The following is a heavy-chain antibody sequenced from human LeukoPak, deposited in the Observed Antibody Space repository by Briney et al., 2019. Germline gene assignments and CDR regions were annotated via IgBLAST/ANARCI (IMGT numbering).Heavy chain of an antibody. CDR3: ARDYKTGHTDY. V-gene: IGHV3-33*01. Sequence: GGSLRLSCTASGFTFRNFGFHWVRQAPGKGLEWLAVIWSEGTIQLYADSAKGQFTISKDDLKNTLYLQMNSLRVEDTAIYYCARDYKTGHTDYWGQGTLVTVSS. J-gene: IGHJ4*02. D-gene: IGHD3-10*01. CDR1: GFTFRNFG. CDR2: IWSEGTIQ.